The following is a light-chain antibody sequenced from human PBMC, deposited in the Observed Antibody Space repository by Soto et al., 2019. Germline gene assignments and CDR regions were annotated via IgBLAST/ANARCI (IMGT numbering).Light chain of an antibody. CDR3: HQYNTYV. Sequence: DIQVTQSPPTLSASVGDRVTITCRASQSIASWLAWYQQKPGKAPELLIYDASSLKSGVPSRFSGSGAGTEFTRTTSDVQPGDFAPYFGHQYNTYVFGQRT. CDR1: QSIASW. J-gene: IGKJ1*01. V-gene: IGKV1-5*01. CDR2: DAS.